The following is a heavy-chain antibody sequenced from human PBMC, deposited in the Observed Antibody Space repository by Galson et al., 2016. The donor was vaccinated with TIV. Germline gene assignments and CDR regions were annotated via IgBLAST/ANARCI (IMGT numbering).Heavy chain of an antibody. CDR2: ISAYTGNI. J-gene: IGHJ4*02. V-gene: IGHV1-18*01. D-gene: IGHD7-27*01. Sequence: SVKVSCKAPGYTFTKYGISWVRQAPGQGLEWMGWISAYTGNIKEAQKFQALVTMTRDTSTSTVYMEVSGLKSDDTAVYYCIRDLGRLRDFWGQGTLVTVSS. CDR1: GYTFTKYG. CDR3: IRDLGRLRDF.